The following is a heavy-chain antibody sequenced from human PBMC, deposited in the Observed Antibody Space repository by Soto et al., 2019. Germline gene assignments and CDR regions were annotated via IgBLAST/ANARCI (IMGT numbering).Heavy chain of an antibody. CDR2: ISYDGTDN. Sequence: GGPRRLSKSASEFPFGIYVRHWGLQAPGKGLEWVAAISYDGTDNYYADSVKGRFTISRDNSKNTLNLHMTSLRPEDTAVYYCARRYTAGWTSFDYWGQGTLVTVSS. J-gene: IGHJ4*02. CDR1: EFPFGIYV. CDR3: ARRYTAGWTSFDY. D-gene: IGHD6-19*01. V-gene: IGHV3-30-3*01.